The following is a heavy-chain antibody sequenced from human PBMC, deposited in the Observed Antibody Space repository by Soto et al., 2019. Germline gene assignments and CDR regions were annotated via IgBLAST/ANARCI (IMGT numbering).Heavy chain of an antibody. CDR2: ISWDGGST. CDR1: GFTFDDYT. CDR3: AKDIGVVTIFGVVIRDYYYGMDV. J-gene: IGHJ6*02. Sequence: GGSLRLSCAASGFTFDDYTMHWVRQAPGKGLEWVSLISWDGGSTYYADSVKGRFTISRDNSKNSLYLQMNSLRTEDTALYYCAKDIGVVTIFGVVIRDYYYGMDVWGQGTTVTVSS. D-gene: IGHD3-3*01. V-gene: IGHV3-43*01.